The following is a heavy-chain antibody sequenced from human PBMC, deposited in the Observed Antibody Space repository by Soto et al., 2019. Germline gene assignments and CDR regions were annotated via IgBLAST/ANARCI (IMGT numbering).Heavy chain of an antibody. CDR1: GFTFSSYA. CDR3: MRPAPRGRHYFYFGMDV. J-gene: IGHJ6*02. V-gene: IGHV3-23*01. Sequence: QSGGSLRLSCAASGFTFSSYAMSWVRQAPGKGLEWVSGISSSGDSTYYADSVKGRFTISRDNSKNTLFLRMNRPRVEDTAVYYCMRPAPRGRHYFYFGMDVWGQGTTVTVSS. CDR2: ISSSGDST. D-gene: IGHD3-10*01.